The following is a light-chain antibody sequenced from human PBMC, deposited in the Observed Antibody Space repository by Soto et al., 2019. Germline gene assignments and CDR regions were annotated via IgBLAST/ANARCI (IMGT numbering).Light chain of an antibody. CDR3: QQYNDWPYT. Sequence: EIVMTQSPATLSVSPGERATLSCRASQSVSSNLAWYQQKRGQAPRLLIYGASTRATGIPARFSGSGSGTEFTLTISSLQFEDFAVYYCQQYNDWPYTFGQGTKLEIK. V-gene: IGKV3-15*01. CDR2: GAS. CDR1: QSVSSN. J-gene: IGKJ2*01.